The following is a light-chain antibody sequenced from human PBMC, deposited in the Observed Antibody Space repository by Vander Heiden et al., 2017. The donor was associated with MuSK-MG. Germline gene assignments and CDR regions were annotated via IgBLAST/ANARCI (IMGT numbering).Light chain of an antibody. CDR3: SSYTSSGTLV. Sequence: QSALTQPASISGSPRQSTTISCTGTSSDVGGYNFVSWYQHHPGKAPKLMIYDVSNRPSGVSNRFSGSKSGNTASLTISGLQTEDEADYYCSSYTSSGTLVFGTGTKVTVL. J-gene: IGLJ1*01. CDR1: SSDVGGYNF. CDR2: DVS. V-gene: IGLV2-14*03.